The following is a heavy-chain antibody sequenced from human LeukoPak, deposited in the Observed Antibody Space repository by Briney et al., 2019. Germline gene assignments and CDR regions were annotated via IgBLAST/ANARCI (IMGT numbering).Heavy chain of an antibody. V-gene: IGHV4-61*02. CDR3: AREWHRWELGDNWFDP. J-gene: IGHJ5*02. CDR2: IYTSGST. CDR1: GGSISSGSYY. Sequence: PSETLSLTCTVSGGSISSGSYYWSWIRQPAGKGLEWIGRIYTSGSTNYNPSLKSRVTISVDTSKNQFSLKLSSVTAADTAVYYCAREWHRWELGDNWFDPWGQGTLVTVSS. D-gene: IGHD1-26*01.